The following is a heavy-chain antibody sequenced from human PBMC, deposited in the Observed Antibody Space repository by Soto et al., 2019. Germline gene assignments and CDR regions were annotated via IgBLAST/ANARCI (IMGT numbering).Heavy chain of an antibody. J-gene: IGHJ6*03. CDR2: ISGSGGST. V-gene: IGHV3-23*01. Sequence: GGSLRLSCAASGFTFSSYAMSWVRQAPGKGLEWVSAISGSGGSTYYADSVKGRFTISRDNSKNTLYLQMNSLRAEDTAVYYCASSYYDFWSALYYYYMDVWGKGTTVTVPS. D-gene: IGHD3-3*01. CDR3: ASSYYDFWSALYYYYMDV. CDR1: GFTFSSYA.